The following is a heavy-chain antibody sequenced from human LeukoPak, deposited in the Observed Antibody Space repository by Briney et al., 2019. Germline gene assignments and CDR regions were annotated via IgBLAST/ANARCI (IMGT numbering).Heavy chain of an antibody. CDR2: INPNSGGT. J-gene: IGHJ4*02. Sequence: ASVKVSCKASGGTFSSYAISWVRQAPGQGLEWMGRINPNSGGTNYAQKFQGRVTMTRDTSISTAYMELSRLRSDDTAVYYCARDTLGQWFGELSRPDYWGQGTLVTVSS. CDR3: ARDTLGQWFGELSRPDY. V-gene: IGHV1-2*06. D-gene: IGHD3-10*01. CDR1: GGTFSSYA.